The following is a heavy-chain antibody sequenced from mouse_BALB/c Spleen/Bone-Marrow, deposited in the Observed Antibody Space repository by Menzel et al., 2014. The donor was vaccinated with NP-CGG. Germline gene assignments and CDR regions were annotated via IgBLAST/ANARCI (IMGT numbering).Heavy chain of an antibody. J-gene: IGHJ2*01. Sequence: QVHVKQSGPGLVAPSQSLSITCTVSGFSLTSYGVHWVRQPPGKGLEWLGVIWAGGSTNYNSALMSRLSTSKDNSKSQVFLKMNSLQTDDTAMYYCARVIRYESYFDYWGQGTTLTVSS. CDR1: GFSLTSYG. D-gene: IGHD2-14*01. CDR2: IWAGGST. CDR3: ARVIRYESYFDY. V-gene: IGHV2-9*02.